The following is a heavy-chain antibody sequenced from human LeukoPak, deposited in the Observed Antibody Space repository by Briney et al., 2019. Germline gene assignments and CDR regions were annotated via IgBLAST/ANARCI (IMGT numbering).Heavy chain of an antibody. CDR3: ARDGEMATIYFDY. D-gene: IGHD5-24*01. V-gene: IGHV1-24*01. CDR1: VYTLNDIS. CDR2: VDPDDGQR. J-gene: IGHJ4*02. Sequence: ASVKVSCKISVYTLNDISMHWGRQPPGKGLEWMGGVDPDDGQRVYAQNFQGRVTMTEDTSTNTAYMELSRLRSEDTAAYYCARDGEMATIYFDYWGQGTLVTVSS.